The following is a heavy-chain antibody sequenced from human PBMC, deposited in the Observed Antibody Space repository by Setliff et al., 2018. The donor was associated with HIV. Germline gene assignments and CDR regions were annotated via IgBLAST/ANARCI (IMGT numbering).Heavy chain of an antibody. CDR3: ARGGITAYYFDH. V-gene: IGHV6-1*01. D-gene: IGHD5-18*01. Sequence: PSRTLSLPCAISGDSVSSDSAAWNWIRQSPSRGLEWLASTYYRSKWYTDYAVSVTSRLTINPDTSRNQFSLQLSSVIPDDSAVYFCARGGITAYYFDHWAQGTLVTVSS. CDR2: TYYRSKWYT. CDR1: GDSVSSDSAA. J-gene: IGHJ4*02.